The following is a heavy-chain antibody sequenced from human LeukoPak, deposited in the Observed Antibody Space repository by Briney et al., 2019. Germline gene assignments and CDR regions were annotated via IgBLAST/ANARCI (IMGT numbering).Heavy chain of an antibody. Sequence: SETLSLTCTVSGGSISSYYWSWIRQPPGKGLEWIGYIYYSGSTNYNPSLKSRVTISVDTSKNQFSLKLSSVTAADTAVYYCASLTVTENYYGMDVWGQGTTDTVSS. CDR2: IYYSGST. CDR3: ASLTVTENYYGMDV. J-gene: IGHJ6*02. D-gene: IGHD4-11*01. V-gene: IGHV4-59*01. CDR1: GGSISSYY.